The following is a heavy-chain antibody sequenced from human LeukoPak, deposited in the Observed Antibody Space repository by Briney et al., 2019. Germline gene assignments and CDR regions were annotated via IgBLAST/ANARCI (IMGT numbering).Heavy chain of an antibody. CDR1: GFTFSSYW. CDR2: ISSSSSTI. Sequence: LTGGSLRLSCAASGFTFSSYWMSWVRQAPGKGLEWVSYISSSSSTIYYADSVKGRFAISRDNAKNSLYLQMNSLRAEDTAVYYCARDLMPYWGQGTLVTVSS. D-gene: IGHD2-2*01. V-gene: IGHV3-48*01. J-gene: IGHJ4*02. CDR3: ARDLMPY.